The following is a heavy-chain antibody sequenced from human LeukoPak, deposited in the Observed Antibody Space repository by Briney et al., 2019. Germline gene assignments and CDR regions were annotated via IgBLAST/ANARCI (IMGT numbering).Heavy chain of an antibody. V-gene: IGHV3-48*03. Sequence: GGSLRLSCAASGFTFSSYQMNWVRQAPGKGLQWVSYISSSGSTIYYADSVKGRFTISRDNAKNSLYLQMNSLRAEDTAVYYCLGGAEVFGVWGQGTLVTVSS. CDR3: LGGAEVFGV. J-gene: IGHJ4*02. CDR1: GFTFSSYQ. CDR2: ISSSGSTI. D-gene: IGHD1-26*01.